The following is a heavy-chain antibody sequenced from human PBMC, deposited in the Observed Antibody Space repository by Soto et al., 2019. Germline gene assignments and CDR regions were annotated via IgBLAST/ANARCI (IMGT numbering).Heavy chain of an antibody. Sequence: TSGSLSLTCAVSGDSVSSARFYWFWMRQGPGKGLEGIGFIYFSRSTNYNPSLKSRVTMSVDTSKNQFSLNLSSVTPADTAVYYCARVNSGRNWFDPWGQGTLVTVSS. V-gene: IGHV4-61*01. CDR1: GDSVSSARFY. CDR2: IYFSRST. J-gene: IGHJ5*02. D-gene: IGHD6-19*01. CDR3: ARVNSGRNWFDP.